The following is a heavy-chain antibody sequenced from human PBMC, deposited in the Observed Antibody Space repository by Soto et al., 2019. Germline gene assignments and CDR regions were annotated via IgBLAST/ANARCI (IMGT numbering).Heavy chain of an antibody. CDR2: IIPIYRTT. V-gene: IGHV1-69*12. CDR1: GGTFNSHA. J-gene: IGHJ6*02. Sequence: QVQLVQSGAEVKKPGSSVKVSCKASGGTFNSHALSWVRQAPGQGLEWMGGIIPIYRTTNYAQKFQGRVTITADESTGTAYLELSGLTSDDTVVYYCARPYSSSLENSYYCAVDVWGQGTAVTVSS. CDR3: ARPYSSSLENSYYCAVDV. D-gene: IGHD6-13*01.